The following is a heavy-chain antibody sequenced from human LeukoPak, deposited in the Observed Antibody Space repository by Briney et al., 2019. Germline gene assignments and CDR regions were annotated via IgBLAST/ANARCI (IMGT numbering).Heavy chain of an antibody. Sequence: GASVKVSCKASGGSFSSYAISWVRQAPGQGLEWMGGITPMFGTANYAQKFQGRVTITADESTSTAYMELSSLRSEDTAVYYCVRDGSYYDSSGYYYLYWGQGTLVTVSP. V-gene: IGHV1-69*13. CDR2: ITPMFGTA. CDR1: GGSFSSYA. CDR3: VRDGSYYDSSGYYYLY. J-gene: IGHJ4*02. D-gene: IGHD3-22*01.